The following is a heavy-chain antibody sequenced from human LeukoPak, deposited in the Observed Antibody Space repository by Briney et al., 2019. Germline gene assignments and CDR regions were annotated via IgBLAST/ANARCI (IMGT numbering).Heavy chain of an antibody. CDR2: IGGSNGIT. Sequence: QAGGSLRLSCAASGFTFNSYAMSWVRQAPGKGLEWVSVIGGSNGITFYVGSVKGRFTISRDNSKDTLYLQMNSLRAEDTAVYYCARNENSGWGYFDYWGQGTLVTVSS. D-gene: IGHD5-12*01. J-gene: IGHJ4*02. CDR1: GFTFNSYA. CDR3: ARNENSGWGYFDY. V-gene: IGHV3-23*01.